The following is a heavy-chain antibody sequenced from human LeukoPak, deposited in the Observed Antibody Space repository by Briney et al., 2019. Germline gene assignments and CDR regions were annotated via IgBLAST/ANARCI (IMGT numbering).Heavy chain of an antibody. CDR3: AARPTSEAVAPSDF. CDR2: ISGSGGST. J-gene: IGHJ4*02. CDR1: GFTPSNCA. V-gene: IGHV3-23*01. Sequence: GGSLRLSCAASGFTPSNCAMSWVRQAPGKGLEWVSGISGSGGSTYYAGSVKGRFTISRDNSKSTLYLQMNSLRAEDTATYYCAARPTSEAVAPSDFWGQGTLVTVSP. D-gene: IGHD6-19*01.